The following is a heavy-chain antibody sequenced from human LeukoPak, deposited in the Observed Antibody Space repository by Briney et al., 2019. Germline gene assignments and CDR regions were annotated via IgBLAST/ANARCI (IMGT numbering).Heavy chain of an antibody. CDR2: MNPNSGNT. CDR3: ARCDGTTWIDY. CDR1: GYTFTSYD. V-gene: IGHV1-8*01. D-gene: IGHD1-7*01. J-gene: IGHJ4*02. Sequence: ASVKVSCKASGYTFTSYDINWVRQATGQGLEWMGWMNPNSGNTGYAQKFQGRVTMTRDTSISTAYMELSRLRSDDTAVYYCARCDGTTWIDYWGQGTPVTVSS.